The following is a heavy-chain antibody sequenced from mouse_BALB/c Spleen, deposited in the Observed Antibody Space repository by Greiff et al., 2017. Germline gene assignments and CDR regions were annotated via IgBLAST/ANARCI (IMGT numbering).Heavy chain of an antibody. Sequence: EVHLVESGPGLVKPSQSLSLTCTVTGYSITSDYAWNWIRQFPGNKLEWMGYISYSGSTSYNPSLKSRISITRDTSKNQFFLQLNSVTTEDTATYYCARRDYDWFAYWGQGTLVTVSA. CDR2: ISYSGST. CDR1: GYSITSDYA. V-gene: IGHV3-2*02. CDR3: ARRDYDWFAY. D-gene: IGHD2-4*01. J-gene: IGHJ3*01.